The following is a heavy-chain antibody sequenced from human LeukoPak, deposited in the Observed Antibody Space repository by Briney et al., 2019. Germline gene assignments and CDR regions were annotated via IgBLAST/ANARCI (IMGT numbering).Heavy chain of an antibody. CDR3: ARMFWELLHAFDI. J-gene: IGHJ3*02. D-gene: IGHD1-26*01. V-gene: IGHV1-8*02. CDR1: GGTFSSYA. CDR2: MNPNSGNT. Sequence: ASVKVSCKASGGTFSSYAISWVRQATGQGLEWMGWMNPNSGNTGYAQKFQGRVTMTRNTSISTAYMELSSLRSEDTAVYYCARMFWELLHAFDIWGQGTMVTVSS.